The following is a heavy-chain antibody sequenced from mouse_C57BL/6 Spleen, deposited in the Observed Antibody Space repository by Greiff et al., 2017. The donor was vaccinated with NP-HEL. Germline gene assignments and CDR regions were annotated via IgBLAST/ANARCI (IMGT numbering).Heavy chain of an antibody. V-gene: IGHV3-6*01. CDR3: ASHYDNDWYFDV. J-gene: IGHJ1*03. CDR1: GYSITSGYY. Sequence: EVHLVESGPGLLKPSQSLSLSCSVTGYSITSGYYWNWIRQFPGNKLEWMGYISYDGSNNYNPSLKNRISITRDTSKNQFFLKLNSVTTEDTATYYCASHYDNDWYFDVWGTGTTVTVSS. D-gene: IGHD2-4*01. CDR2: ISYDGSN.